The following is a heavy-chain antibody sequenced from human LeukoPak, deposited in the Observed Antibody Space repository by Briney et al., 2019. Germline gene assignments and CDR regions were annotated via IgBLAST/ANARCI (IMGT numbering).Heavy chain of an antibody. CDR1: GGTFSSYA. J-gene: IGHJ6*02. CDR2: IIPIFGTA. CDR3: ARGPKPSYDILTGYPKAYYYYGMDV. Sequence: GASVKVSCKASGGTFSSYAISWVRQAPGQGLEWMGGIIPIFGTANYAQKFQGRVTITADESTSTAYMELSSLRSEDTAVYYCARGPKPSYDILTGYPKAYYYYGMDVWGQETTVTVSS. D-gene: IGHD3-9*01. V-gene: IGHV1-69*01.